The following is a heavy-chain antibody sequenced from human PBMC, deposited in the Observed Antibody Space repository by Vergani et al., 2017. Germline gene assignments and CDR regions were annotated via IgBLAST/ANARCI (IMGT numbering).Heavy chain of an antibody. D-gene: IGHD2-2*02. J-gene: IGHJ4*02. Sequence: QVQLVQSGAEVKKPGSSVKVSCKASGGTFSSYAISWVRQAPGQGLEWMGGIIPIFGTANYAQKFQGRVTITADESTSTAYMELSSLRAEDTAVYYCAKESQDDTVEAPAAIQGTFDTWGRGTLVTVSS. CDR2: IIPIFGTA. V-gene: IGHV1-69*01. CDR1: GGTFSSYA. CDR3: AKESQDDTVEAPAAIQGTFDT.